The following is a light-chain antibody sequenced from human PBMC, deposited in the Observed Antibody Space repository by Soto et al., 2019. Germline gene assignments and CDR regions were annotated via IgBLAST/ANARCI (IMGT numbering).Light chain of an antibody. Sequence: QSALTQPRSVSGSPGQSVTVSCTGTSSDVGGYNSVSWYQHHPGKAPKLIIYDVNRRPSGVPDRFSASTSGNTASLTVSGLQTEDEGDYYCCSYAGSYNWVFGGGTKLTVL. CDR3: CSYAGSYNWV. J-gene: IGLJ3*02. CDR2: DVN. V-gene: IGLV2-11*01. CDR1: SSDVGGYNS.